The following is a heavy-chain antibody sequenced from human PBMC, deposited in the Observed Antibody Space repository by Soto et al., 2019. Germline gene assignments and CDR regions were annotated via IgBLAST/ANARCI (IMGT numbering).Heavy chain of an antibody. V-gene: IGHV4-39*01. CDR2: IYHNGST. D-gene: IGHD3-10*01. Sequence: PSETLSLTCTVSGGSISIRSYYWGWIRQPPGKGVEWIGSIYHNGSTFYKPSLKSRITISVDTSRSQFSLRLTSVPAADTAMCVCARTIGFLWFAELTGKRYAPWAQETLVTVSS. CDR1: GGSISIRSYY. CDR3: ARTIGFLWFAELTGKRYAP. J-gene: IGHJ5*02.